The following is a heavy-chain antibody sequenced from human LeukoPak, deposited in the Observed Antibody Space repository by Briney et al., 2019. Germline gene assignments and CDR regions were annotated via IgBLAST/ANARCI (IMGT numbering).Heavy chain of an antibody. CDR2: ISYDGSNK. Sequence: GGSLRLSCAASGFTFSSYGMHWVRQAPGKGLEWVAVISYDGSNKYYADSVKGRFTISRDNSKNTLYLQMNSLRAEDTAVYYCAKDSSHYYGSGRFYWGQGTLVTVSS. CDR1: GFTFSSYG. CDR3: AKDSSHYYGSGRFY. D-gene: IGHD3-10*01. J-gene: IGHJ4*02. V-gene: IGHV3-30*18.